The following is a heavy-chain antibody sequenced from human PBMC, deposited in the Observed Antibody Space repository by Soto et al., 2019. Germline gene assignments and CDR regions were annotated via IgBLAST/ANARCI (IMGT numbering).Heavy chain of an antibody. CDR1: GDSISSYY. J-gene: IGHJ4*02. CDR3: ARDQGIGASGPFDY. D-gene: IGHD6-13*01. Sequence: LSLTCTVSGDSISSYYWSWIRQPPGKGLEWIGFIYYSGNTNYNPSLKSRVTMSIDTSKNQFSLKLSSVTAADTAVYYCARDQGIGASGPFDYWGLGSLVTVSS. CDR2: IYYSGNT. V-gene: IGHV4-59*01.